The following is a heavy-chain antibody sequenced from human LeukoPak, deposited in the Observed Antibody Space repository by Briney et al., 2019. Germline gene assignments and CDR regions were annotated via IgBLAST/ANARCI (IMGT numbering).Heavy chain of an antibody. Sequence: GGSLRLSCAASGFTFSSYEMNWVRQAPGKGQEWVSYISSSGSTIYYADSVKGRFTISRDNAKNSLYLQMNSLRAEDTAVYYCAAKDIVVVPAPSYYYGMDVWGQGTTVTVSS. V-gene: IGHV3-48*03. J-gene: IGHJ6*02. D-gene: IGHD2-2*01. CDR2: ISSSGSTI. CDR1: GFTFSSYE. CDR3: AAKDIVVVPAPSYYYGMDV.